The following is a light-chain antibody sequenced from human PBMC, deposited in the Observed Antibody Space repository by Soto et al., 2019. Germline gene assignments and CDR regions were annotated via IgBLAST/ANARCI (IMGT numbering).Light chain of an antibody. CDR3: SSYTSSSTLVV. CDR2: EVS. Sequence: QSAVTQPAFVSGSPGQSITISCTGTSSDVGGYNYVSWYQQHPGKAPKLMIYEVSNRPSGVSNRFSGSKSGNTASLTISGLQAEDEADYYCSSYTSSSTLVVFGGGTKLTVL. V-gene: IGLV2-14*01. J-gene: IGLJ2*01. CDR1: SSDVGGYNY.